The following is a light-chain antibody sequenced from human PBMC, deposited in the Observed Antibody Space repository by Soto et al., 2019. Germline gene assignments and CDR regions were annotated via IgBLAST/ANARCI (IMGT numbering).Light chain of an antibody. CDR2: DVS. CDR3: SSYTSGTTRYV. Sequence: QSVLTQPASVSGSPGQSITISCTGTSSDVGGYNYVSWYQQHPGKVPKLMIYDVSTRPSGVSNRFSGSKSGNTASLTISGLQAEDEADYYCSSYTSGTTRYVFGTGTKVTV. V-gene: IGLV2-14*03. J-gene: IGLJ1*01. CDR1: SSDVGGYNY.